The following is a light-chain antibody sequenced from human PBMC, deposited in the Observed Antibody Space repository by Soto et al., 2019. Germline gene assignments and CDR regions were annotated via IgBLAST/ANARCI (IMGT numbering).Light chain of an antibody. J-gene: IGLJ2*01. V-gene: IGLV2-23*02. Sequence: QSVLTQPASVSGSPGQSITVSCTGTSSDVESYDLVSWYQQHPGQAPKVIIYGVTKRPSGVSNRFSGKRSGNTASLTISGLQPEDEAEYHCSSYAGYSTSVVFGGGTKLTVL. CDR1: SSDVESYDL. CDR3: SSYAGYSTSVV. CDR2: GVT.